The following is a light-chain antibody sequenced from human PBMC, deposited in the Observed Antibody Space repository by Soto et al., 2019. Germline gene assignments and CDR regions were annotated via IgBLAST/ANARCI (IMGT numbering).Light chain of an antibody. Sequence: DIQMTQSPSSLSASVGDRVTITCRTSQDISNYLAWYQQKAGKVPKIVIYGASTLQSGVPSRFSGSGSGTDFTLTISSLQPEDVASYYCQKYNSAPYTSGQGTK. CDR2: GAS. V-gene: IGKV1-27*01. CDR1: QDISNY. CDR3: QKYNSAPYT. J-gene: IGKJ2*01.